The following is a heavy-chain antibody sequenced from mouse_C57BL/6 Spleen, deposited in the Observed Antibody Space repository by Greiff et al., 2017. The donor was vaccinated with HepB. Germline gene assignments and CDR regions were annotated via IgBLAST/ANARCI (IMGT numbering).Heavy chain of an antibody. D-gene: IGHD1-3*01. CDR2: ISSGSSTI. Sequence: EVQVVESGGGLVKPGGSLKLSCAASGFTFSDYGMHWVRQAPEKGLEWVAYISSGSSTIYYADTVKGRFTISRYNAKNTLSQQMTRMRSEDTAVYYCARPGYNSWFDYWGQGTLVTVSA. J-gene: IGHJ3*01. CDR3: ARPGYNSWFDY. V-gene: IGHV5-17*01. CDR1: GFTFSDYG.